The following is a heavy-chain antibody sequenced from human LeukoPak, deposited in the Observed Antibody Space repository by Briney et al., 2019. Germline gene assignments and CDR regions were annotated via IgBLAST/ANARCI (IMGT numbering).Heavy chain of an antibody. V-gene: IGHV3-11*06. CDR3: ARPYSKYGDAFDI. CDR1: GFSFSDYY. CDR2: ISSSATYT. J-gene: IGHJ3*02. Sequence: GGSLRLSCAASGFSFSDYYMNWIRQAPGKGLEWVSYISSSATYTDYAESVKGRFTVSRDNAKNSLYLQMNSLRAEDTAVYYCARPYSKYGDAFDIWGQGTMVTVSS. D-gene: IGHD4-11*01.